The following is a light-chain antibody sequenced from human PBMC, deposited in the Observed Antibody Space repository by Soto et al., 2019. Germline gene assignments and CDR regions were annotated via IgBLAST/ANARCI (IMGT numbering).Light chain of an antibody. J-gene: IGLJ3*02. Sequence: QSALTQPASVSGSPGQSITISCTGSNSDVGTYIYVSWYQQHPGKAPKLMIYEGNKRSSGASNRFSGSKSGNTASLTISGLQAEEEAGYYCCSYAGDSTYWVFCGGTKLTGL. CDR2: EGN. CDR1: NSDVGTYIY. V-gene: IGLV2-23*01. CDR3: CSYAGDSTYWV.